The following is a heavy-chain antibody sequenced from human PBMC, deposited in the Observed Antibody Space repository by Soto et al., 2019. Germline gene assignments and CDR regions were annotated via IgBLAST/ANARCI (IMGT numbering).Heavy chain of an antibody. J-gene: IGHJ6*02. V-gene: IGHV1-69*05. D-gene: IGHD2-15*01. CDR1: GGTFSSYA. CDR3: ANLEAASSGMHV. CDR2: IIPIFGTA. Sequence: QVQLVQSGAEVKKPGSSVKVSCKASGGTFSSYAISWVRQAPGQGLEWMGGIIPIFGTANYAQKFQGRVXIXTXXSTSTAYMELSSLRSEDTAVYYCANLEAASSGMHVWGQGTTVTVSS.